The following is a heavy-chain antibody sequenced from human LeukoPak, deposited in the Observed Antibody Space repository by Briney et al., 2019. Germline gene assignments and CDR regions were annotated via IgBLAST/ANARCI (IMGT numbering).Heavy chain of an antibody. J-gene: IGHJ5*02. V-gene: IGHV1-69*04. CDR1: GGTFSSYT. CDR2: IIPILGIA. CDR3: ARDSSSWYNWFDP. D-gene: IGHD6-13*01. Sequence: SVKVSCKASGGTFSSYTISWVRQAPGQGLEWXGRIIPILGIANYAQKFQGRVTITADKSTSTAYMELSSLRSEDTAVYYCARDSSSWYNWFDPWGQGTLVTVSS.